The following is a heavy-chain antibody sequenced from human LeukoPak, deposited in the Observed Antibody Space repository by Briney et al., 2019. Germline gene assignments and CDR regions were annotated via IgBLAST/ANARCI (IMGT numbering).Heavy chain of an antibody. J-gene: IGHJ6*03. V-gene: IGHV4-38-2*02. Sequence: SETLSLTCTVSGGSISSYYWSWIRQPPGKGLEWIGSIYHSGSTYYNPSLKSRVTISVDTSKNQFSLKLSSVTAADTAVYYCARDMGPIKYYYYYMDVWGKGTTVTVSS. D-gene: IGHD3-10*01. CDR2: IYHSGST. CDR1: GGSISSYY. CDR3: ARDMGPIKYYYYYMDV.